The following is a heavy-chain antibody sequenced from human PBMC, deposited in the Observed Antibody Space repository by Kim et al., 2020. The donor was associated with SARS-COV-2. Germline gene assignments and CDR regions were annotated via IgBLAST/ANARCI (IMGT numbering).Heavy chain of an antibody. V-gene: IGHV3-9*01. Sequence: RFTISRDNAKNSLYLQMNSLRAEDTALYYCAKDGSSSWYDDRWPYYGMDVWGQGTTVTVSS. J-gene: IGHJ6*02. CDR3: AKDGSSSWYDDRWPYYGMDV. D-gene: IGHD6-13*01.